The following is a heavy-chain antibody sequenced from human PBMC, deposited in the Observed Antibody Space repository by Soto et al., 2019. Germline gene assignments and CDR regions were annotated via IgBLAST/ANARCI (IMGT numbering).Heavy chain of an antibody. CDR1: GGSISSGGYS. CDR3: ARKGHYYDSSGYYYYAFDI. D-gene: IGHD3-22*01. CDR2: IYHSGST. Sequence: TSETLSLTCAVSGGSISSGGYSWSWIRQPPGKGLEWIGYIYHSGSTYYNPSLKSRVSISVDTSKNQFSLKLTSVTAADTAVYYCARKGHYYDSSGYYYYAFDIWGQGTMVTVSS. J-gene: IGHJ3*02. V-gene: IGHV4-30-2*02.